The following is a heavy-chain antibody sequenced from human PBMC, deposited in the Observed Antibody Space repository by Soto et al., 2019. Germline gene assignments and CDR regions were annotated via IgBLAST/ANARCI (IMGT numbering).Heavy chain of an antibody. CDR3: ARVDYGDYGWYFDL. J-gene: IGHJ2*01. CDR2: IDSGGST. CDR1: GFTVTNKY. D-gene: IGHD4-17*01. Sequence: EVQLVASGGGLIQPGGSLRLSCAASGFTVTNKYINWVRQAPGNGLEWVSVIDSGGSTSYADSVKGRFTIARDNSKNILYHQINSLRAEDTAVYYCARVDYGDYGWYFDLWGRGTLVTVS. V-gene: IGHV3-53*01.